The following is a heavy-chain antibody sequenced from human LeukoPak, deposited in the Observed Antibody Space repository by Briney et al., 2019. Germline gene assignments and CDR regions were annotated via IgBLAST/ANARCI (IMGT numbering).Heavy chain of an antibody. CDR1: GYDFTNYW. J-gene: IGHJ5*02. CDR2: IYPANSDT. Sequence: GESLKISCKASGYDFTNYWIGWVRQMPGKGLEWMAIIYPANSDTRYSASFQGQVTISADKSITTAYLQWSSLTASDTAMYYSARERESGSSWFDPWGQGTLVTVSS. V-gene: IGHV5-51*01. D-gene: IGHD3-10*01. CDR3: ARERESGSSWFDP.